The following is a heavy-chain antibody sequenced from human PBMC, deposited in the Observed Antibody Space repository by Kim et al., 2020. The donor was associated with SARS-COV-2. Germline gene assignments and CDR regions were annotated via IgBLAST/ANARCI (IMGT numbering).Heavy chain of an antibody. J-gene: IGHJ6*02. Sequence: SVKGRFTISRDNSKNTVYLQMNSLGAEDTAVYYGARDRDGYSYGSSGMDVWGQGTTVTVSS. D-gene: IGHD5-18*01. V-gene: IGHV3-30*07. CDR3: ARDRDGYSYGSSGMDV.